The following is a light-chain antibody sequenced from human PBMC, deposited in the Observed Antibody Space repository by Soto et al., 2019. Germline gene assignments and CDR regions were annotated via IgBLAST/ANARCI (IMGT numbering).Light chain of an antibody. Sequence: EVVMTQSPATLSVSPGERATLSCRASQYISKFLAWYQQRPGQAPRLLIYGASTRATGIPDRFSGSGSGTDFTLTISRLEPEDSAVYYCQQYGSSPTWTFGQGTKVDIK. V-gene: IGKV3-20*01. CDR2: GAS. CDR1: QYISKF. J-gene: IGKJ1*01. CDR3: QQYGSSPTWT.